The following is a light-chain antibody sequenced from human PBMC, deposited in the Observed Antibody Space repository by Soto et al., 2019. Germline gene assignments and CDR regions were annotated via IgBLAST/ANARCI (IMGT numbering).Light chain of an antibody. V-gene: IGLV8-61*01. CDR1: SGSVSTSYY. J-gene: IGLJ3*02. Sequence: QAVVTQEPSFSVSPGRTVTLTCGLSSGSVSTSYYPSWYQQTPGQASRTLIYSTNTRSSGVPDRFSGSILGNKAALTITGAQADDEFDYYCVLYMGSGVWVFGGGTKLTVL. CDR3: VLYMGSGVWV. CDR2: STN.